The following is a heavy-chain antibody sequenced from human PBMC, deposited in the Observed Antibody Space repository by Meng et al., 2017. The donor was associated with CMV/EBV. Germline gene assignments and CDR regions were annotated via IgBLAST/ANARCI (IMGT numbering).Heavy chain of an antibody. Sequence: GESLMLSCASSGFTFSSYAMRWVRQAPGKGLEWVSDISGSGGSTYYADSVKGRFTISRDNSKNTLYLQMNSLRAEDTAVYYCAKGGYSYGPYTFDYWGQGTLVTVSS. V-gene: IGHV3-23*01. CDR3: AKGGYSYGPYTFDY. CDR1: GFTFSSYA. D-gene: IGHD5-18*01. J-gene: IGHJ4*02. CDR2: ISGSGGST.